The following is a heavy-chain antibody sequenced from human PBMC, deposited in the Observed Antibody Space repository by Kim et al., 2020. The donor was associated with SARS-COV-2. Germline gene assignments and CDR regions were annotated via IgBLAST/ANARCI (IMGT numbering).Heavy chain of an antibody. CDR1: GGSFSGYY. D-gene: IGHD5-18*01. J-gene: IGHJ2*01. Sequence: SETLSLTCAVYGGSFSGYYWSWIRQPPGKGLEWIGEINHSGSTNYNPSLKSRVTISVDTSKNQFSLKLSSVTAADTAVYYCARGRYSADTAVYGWYFDLWGRGTLVTVSS. CDR2: INHSGST. CDR3: ARGRYSADTAVYGWYFDL. V-gene: IGHV4-34*01.